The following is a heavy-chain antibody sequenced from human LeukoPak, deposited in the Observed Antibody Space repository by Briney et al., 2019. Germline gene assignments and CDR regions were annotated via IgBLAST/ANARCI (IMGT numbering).Heavy chain of an antibody. Sequence: GGSLRLSCAASGFTFSSYWMSWVRQAPGKGLEWVANIKQDGSEKYYVDSVKGRFTISRDSAKNSLYLQMNSLRAEDTAVYYCARDLSGVTGYTYGRGIDYWGQGTLVTVSS. CDR1: GFTFSSYW. CDR2: IKQDGSEK. J-gene: IGHJ4*02. V-gene: IGHV3-7*01. CDR3: ARDLSGVTGYTYGRGIDY. D-gene: IGHD5-18*01.